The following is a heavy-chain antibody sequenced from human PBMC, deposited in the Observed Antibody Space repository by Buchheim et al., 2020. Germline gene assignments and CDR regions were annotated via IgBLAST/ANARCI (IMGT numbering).Heavy chain of an antibody. CDR3: AKRSSNSYFDY. V-gene: IGHV3-33*06. Sequence: QVQLVESGGGVVRPGTSLRISCAASGFTFRSYGVHWVRRAPGKGLEWVALIWHDGSRKYYADSVKGRFTISRDNSKNTLYLQMNSLRAEDTAMYYCAKRSSNSYFDYWGQGTL. J-gene: IGHJ4*02. D-gene: IGHD2-2*01. CDR1: GFTFRSYG. CDR2: IWHDGSRK.